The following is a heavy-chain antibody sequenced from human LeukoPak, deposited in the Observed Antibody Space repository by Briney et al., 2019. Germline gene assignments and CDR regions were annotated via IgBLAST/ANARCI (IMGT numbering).Heavy chain of an antibody. V-gene: IGHV4-39*07. Sequence: SETLSLTCTVSGGSLSSSSYYWGWIRQPPGKGLEWIGSIYYSGSTYYNPSLKSRVTISVDTSKNQFSLKLSSVTAADTAVYYCARDKLVPLGYWGQGTLVTVSS. CDR3: ARDKLVPLGY. CDR1: GGSLSSSSYY. J-gene: IGHJ4*02. CDR2: IYYSGST. D-gene: IGHD6-13*01.